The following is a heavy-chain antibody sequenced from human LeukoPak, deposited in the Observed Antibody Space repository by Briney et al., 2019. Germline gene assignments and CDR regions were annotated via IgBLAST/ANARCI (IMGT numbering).Heavy chain of an antibody. J-gene: IGHJ4*02. CDR2: ISSSPTYM. CDR1: GFTFSSQS. V-gene: IGHV3-21*01. D-gene: IGHD6-19*01. CDR3: TYNSGWYFFDY. Sequence: GGSLRLSCEASGFTFSSQSMNWVRQAPGKGLEWVSSISSSPTYMYYSDSVTVRFTISRDNAKNLLFLQMNSLRAEDTAVYFCTYNSGWYFFDYWGQGTRVTVFS.